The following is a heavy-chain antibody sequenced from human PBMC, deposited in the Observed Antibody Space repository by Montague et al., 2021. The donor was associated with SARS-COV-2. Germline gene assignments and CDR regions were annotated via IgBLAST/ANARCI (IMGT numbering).Heavy chain of an antibody. CDR3: ARIPVGSKYYFDF. J-gene: IGHJ4*02. Sequence: CAISGDSVSSNLATWNWIRQSPSRGLEWLGRTYYRSKWYNDYAESVKSRITIDPDTSKHQFSLHLNSVTPEDTAVYYCARIPVGSKYYFDFWGQGTLVTGSS. D-gene: IGHD2-2*01. CDR1: GDSVSSNLAT. V-gene: IGHV6-1*01. CDR2: TYYRSKWYN.